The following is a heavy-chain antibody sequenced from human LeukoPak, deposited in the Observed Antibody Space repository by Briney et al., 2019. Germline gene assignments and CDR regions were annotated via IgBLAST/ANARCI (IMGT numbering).Heavy chain of an antibody. D-gene: IGHD3-10*01. CDR1: GFTFSSYS. CDR3: ARYLKAYGSGSPPGDY. J-gene: IGHJ4*02. CDR2: ISSSSYI. Sequence: GGSLRLSCAASGFTFSSYSMNWVRQAPGKGLEWVSSISSSSYIYYADSVKGRFTISRDNAKNSLYLQMNSLRAEDTAVYYCARYLKAYGSGSPPGDYWGQGTLVTVSS. V-gene: IGHV3-21*01.